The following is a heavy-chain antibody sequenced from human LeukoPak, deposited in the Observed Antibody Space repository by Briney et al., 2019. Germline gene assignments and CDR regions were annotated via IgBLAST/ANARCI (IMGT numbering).Heavy chain of an antibody. V-gene: IGHV4-59*01. CDR3: ASSDFSFCSGSPPYYFDY. CDR2: IYYSGST. D-gene: IGHD3-10*02. J-gene: IGHJ4*02. Sequence: ASGTLSLTCTVAGGSISSYYWSWIRQPPGKGLEWIGHIYYSGSTNYNPSLKSRVSMSVDTSKNQFSLKLSSVTAADTAVYYCASSDFSFCSGSPPYYFDYRGQGTLVTVSS. CDR1: GGSISSYY.